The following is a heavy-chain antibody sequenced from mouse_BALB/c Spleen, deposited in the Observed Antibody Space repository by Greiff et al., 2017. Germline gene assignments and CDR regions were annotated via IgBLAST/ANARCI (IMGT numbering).Heavy chain of an antibody. CDR1: GYTFTSYW. V-gene: IGHV1-69*02. CDR3: ARGWLLRDYAMDY. J-gene: IGHJ4*01. Sequence: VQLQQPGAELVKPGAPVKLSCKASGYTFTSYWMNWVKQRPGRGLEWIGRIDPSDSETHYNQKFKDKATLTVDKSSSTAYIQLSSLTSEDSAVYYCARGWLLRDYAMDYWGQGTSVTVSS. CDR2: IDPSDSET. D-gene: IGHD2-3*01.